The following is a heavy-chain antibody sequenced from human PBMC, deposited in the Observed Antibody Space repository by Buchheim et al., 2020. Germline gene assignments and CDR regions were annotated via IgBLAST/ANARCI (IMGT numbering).Heavy chain of an antibody. CDR1: GYTFTSYY. D-gene: IGHD2-21*02. J-gene: IGHJ3*02. CDR2: IKPSGGST. V-gene: IGHV1-46*01. Sequence: QVQLVQSGAEVKKPGASVKVSCKASGYTFTSYYMHWVRQAPGQGFEWMGIIKPSGGSTSYAQKFQGRVTMTRDTSSSTVYMELSSLRSEDTAVYYCARDSVVTDIRGAFDIWGQGT. CDR3: ARDSVVTDIRGAFDI.